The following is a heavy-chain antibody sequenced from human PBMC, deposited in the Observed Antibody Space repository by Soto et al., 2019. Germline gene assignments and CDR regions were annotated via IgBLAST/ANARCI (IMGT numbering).Heavy chain of an antibody. Sequence: SETLSLTCTVSDDSISNTKSHWALIRQPPGKGLEWIAIIVYSGNTYYNPSLKSRVTMSVDTSKNQFSLKLSSVTAADTAVYYCPRRNYPYFFDSRGEGILVTLSS. CDR2: IVYSGNT. CDR3: PRRNYPYFFDS. J-gene: IGHJ4*02. D-gene: IGHD1-7*01. CDR1: DDSISNTKSH. V-gene: IGHV4-39*01.